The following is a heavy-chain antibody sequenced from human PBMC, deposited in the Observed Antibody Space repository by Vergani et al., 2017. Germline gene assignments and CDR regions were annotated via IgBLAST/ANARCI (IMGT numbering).Heavy chain of an antibody. CDR2: IGTAGDT. CDR3: ARAPLGYYGSGSSFDY. Sequence: EVQLVESGGGLVQPGGSLRLSCAASGFTFSSYDMLWVRQATGKGLEWVSAIGTAGDTYYPGSVKGRFTISRENAKNSLYLQMNSLRAGDTAVYYCARAPLGYYGSGSSFDYWGQGTLVTVSS. D-gene: IGHD3-10*01. J-gene: IGHJ4*02. CDR1: GFTFSSYD. V-gene: IGHV3-13*01.